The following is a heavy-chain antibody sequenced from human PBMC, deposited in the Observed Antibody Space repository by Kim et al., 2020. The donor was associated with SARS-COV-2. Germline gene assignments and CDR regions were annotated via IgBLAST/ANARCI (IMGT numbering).Heavy chain of an antibody. Sequence: SETLSLTCTVSGGSISSYYWSWIRQPPGKGLEWIGYIYYSGSTNYNPSLKSRVTISVDTSKNQFSLKLSSVTAADTAVYYCARVKVREANFAVIAEYYFDYWGLGTLVTVSS. D-gene: IGHD3-10*01. J-gene: IGHJ4*02. CDR3: ARVKVREANFAVIAEYYFDY. V-gene: IGHV4-59*01. CDR1: GGSISSYY. CDR2: IYYSGST.